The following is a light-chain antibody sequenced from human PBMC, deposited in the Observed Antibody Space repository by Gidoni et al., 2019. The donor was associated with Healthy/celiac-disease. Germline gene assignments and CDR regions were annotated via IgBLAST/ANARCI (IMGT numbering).Light chain of an antibody. CDR2: CAS. CDR1: QSVSSN. Sequence: ELVMTQSPATLSVSPGERATLPCRASQSVSSNLAWYQQKPGQAPRLLIYCASTRATGIPARFSGSGSGTKFTLTISSLQSEDFSVYYCKQYNNWRTFGQGTKVEIK. V-gene: IGKV3-15*01. CDR3: KQYNNWRT. J-gene: IGKJ1*01.